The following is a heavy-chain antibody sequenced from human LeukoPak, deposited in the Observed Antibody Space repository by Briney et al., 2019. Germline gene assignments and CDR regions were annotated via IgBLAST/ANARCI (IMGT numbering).Heavy chain of an antibody. Sequence: ASVKVSCKASGYTFIGYYMHWVRQAPGQGLEWMGWINPDSGGTSYAQKFQGRLTMTRDTSISTAYMELTSPRSDDTALYYCARGGKTRATEGTWFDPWGQGTLVTVSS. CDR2: INPDSGGT. J-gene: IGHJ5*02. D-gene: IGHD1-7*01. CDR3: ARGGKTRATEGTWFDP. V-gene: IGHV1-2*02. CDR1: GYTFIGYY.